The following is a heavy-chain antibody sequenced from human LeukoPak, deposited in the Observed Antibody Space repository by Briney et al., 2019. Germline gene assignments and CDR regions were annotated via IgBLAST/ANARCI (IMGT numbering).Heavy chain of an antibody. CDR2: INPTGGST. CDR3: ARVVVRFLEWLFPYYGMDV. D-gene: IGHD3-3*01. CDR1: GYTFPSYF. J-gene: IGHJ6*02. Sequence: GASVKVSCRASGYTFPSYFMHWVRQAPGQGLEWMGIINPTGGSTTYAQKFQGRVTMTRDTSTSTVYMELSSLRSDDTAVYYCARVVVRFLEWLFPYYGMDVWGQGTTVTVSS. V-gene: IGHV1-46*01.